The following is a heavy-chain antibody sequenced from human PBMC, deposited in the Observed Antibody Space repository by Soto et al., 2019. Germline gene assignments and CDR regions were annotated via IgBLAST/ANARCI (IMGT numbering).Heavy chain of an antibody. CDR2: ISGSGFDT. Sequence: EVRLMESGGGLVQPGGSLRLSCAASGFTFTNSAMSWVRQAPGKGLEWVSGISGSGFDTYYADSARGWFAISRDNSRNTLCLQLESLGVGDTAIYFCVKYWALGGPHHYWGQGSLFTVSS. CDR3: VKYWALGGPHHY. D-gene: IGHD2-15*01. V-gene: IGHV3-23*01. CDR1: GFTFTNSA. J-gene: IGHJ4*02.